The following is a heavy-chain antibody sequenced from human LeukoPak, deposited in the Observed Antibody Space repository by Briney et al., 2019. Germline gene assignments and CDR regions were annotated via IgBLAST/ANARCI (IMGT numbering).Heavy chain of an antibody. CDR1: GGTFSSYA. V-gene: IGHV1-69*04. D-gene: IGHD4-23*01. J-gene: IGHJ5*02. CDR2: IIPILGIA. Sequence: ASVKVSCKASGGTFSSYAISWVRQAPGQGLEWMGRIIPILGIANYAQKFQGRVTITADKSTSTAYMELSSLRSEDTAVYYCARASYWYLRWFDPWSQETLVTVSS. CDR3: ARASYWYLRWFDP.